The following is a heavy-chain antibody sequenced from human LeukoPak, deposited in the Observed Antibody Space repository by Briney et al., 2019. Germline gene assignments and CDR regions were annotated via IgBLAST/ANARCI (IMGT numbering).Heavy chain of an antibody. CDR2: IYYSGST. V-gene: IGHV4-61*01. CDR3: ARGPHDYGDYYYYGMDV. CDR1: GGSVSSGSYY. Sequence: SETLSLTCTVSGGSVSSGSYYWSWIRQPPGKGLVWIGYIYYSGSTNYNPSLKSRVTISVDTSKNQFSLKLSSVTAADTAVYYCARGPHDYGDYYYYGMDVWGQGTTVTVSS. J-gene: IGHJ6*02. D-gene: IGHD4-17*01.